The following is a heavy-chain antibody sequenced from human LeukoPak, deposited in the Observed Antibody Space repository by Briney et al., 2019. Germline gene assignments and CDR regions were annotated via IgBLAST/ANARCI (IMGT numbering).Heavy chain of an antibody. J-gene: IGHJ4*02. Sequence: GGSLRLSCVASGFIFSSHWMHWVRQAPGKGLVWVSRVTSDGSSTSYADSVKGRFTISRDNAKNTLFLQMNSLRPEDTAEYYCAGERERGSNTFDYWGQGPLVTVS. CDR1: GFIFSSHW. D-gene: IGHD3-10*01. CDR2: VTSDGSST. V-gene: IGHV3-74*01. CDR3: AGERERGSNTFDY.